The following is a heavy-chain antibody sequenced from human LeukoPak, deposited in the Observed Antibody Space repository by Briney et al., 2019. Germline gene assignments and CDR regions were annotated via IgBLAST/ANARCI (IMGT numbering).Heavy chain of an antibody. Sequence: GGSLRLSCAASGFTFSSYGMHWVRQAPGKGLEWVAAISYDGSNKYYADSVKGRFTISRDNSKNTLYLQMNSLRAEDTAVYYCAKEGLRNWFDPWGQGTLVTVSS. D-gene: IGHD4/OR15-4a*01. CDR1: GFTFSSYG. CDR3: AKEGLRNWFDP. J-gene: IGHJ5*02. CDR2: ISYDGSNK. V-gene: IGHV3-30*18.